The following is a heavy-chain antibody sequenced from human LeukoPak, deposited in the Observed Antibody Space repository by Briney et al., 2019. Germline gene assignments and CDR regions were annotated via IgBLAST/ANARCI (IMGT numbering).Heavy chain of an antibody. D-gene: IGHD3-16*01. CDR3: AKDGGVIPPRFDP. CDR1: GFTFSSYA. V-gene: IGHV3-23*01. Sequence: PGGSRGLSCAASGFTFSSYARSWVRQAPGKGREWVSAISGSGGSTYYADSVKGRFTISRDNSKNTLYLQMNSLRAEDTAVYYCAKDGGVIPPRFDPWGQGTLVTVSS. CDR2: ISGSGGST. J-gene: IGHJ5*02.